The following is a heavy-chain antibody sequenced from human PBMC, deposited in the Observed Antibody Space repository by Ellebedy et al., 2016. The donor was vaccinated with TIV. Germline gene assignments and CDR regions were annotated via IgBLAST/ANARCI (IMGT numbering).Heavy chain of an antibody. Sequence: AASVKVSCKASGGTFSSYAISWVRQAPGQGLEWMGGIIPIFGTANYAQKFQGRVTITADESTSTAYMELSSLRSEDTAVYYCARFYAGPNYYGMDVWGQGTTVTVSS. V-gene: IGHV1-69*13. CDR1: GGTFSSYA. D-gene: IGHD2/OR15-2a*01. CDR3: ARFYAGPNYYGMDV. CDR2: IIPIFGTA. J-gene: IGHJ6*02.